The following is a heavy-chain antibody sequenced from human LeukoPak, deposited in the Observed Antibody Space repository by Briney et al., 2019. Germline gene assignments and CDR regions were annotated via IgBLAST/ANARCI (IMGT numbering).Heavy chain of an antibody. V-gene: IGHV4-34*01. CDR1: GGSFSGYY. CDR3: ARGGSYYDSSGYYQHDY. D-gene: IGHD3-22*01. CDR2: INHSGST. Sequence: SETLSLTCAVYGGSFSGYYWSWIRQPPGKGLEWIGEINHSGSTNYNPSLKSRVTISVDTSKNQFSLKLSSVTAADTAVYYCARGGSYYDSSGYYQHDYWGQGTLVTVSS. J-gene: IGHJ4*02.